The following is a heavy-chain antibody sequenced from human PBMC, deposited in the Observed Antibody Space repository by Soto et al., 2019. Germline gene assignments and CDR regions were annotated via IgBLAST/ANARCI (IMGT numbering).Heavy chain of an antibody. CDR2: IIPIFGTA. CDR3: ARQKRITGTRHNWFDP. J-gene: IGHJ5*02. CDR1: GGTFSSYA. D-gene: IGHD1-7*01. V-gene: IGHV1-69*06. Sequence: SSVKVSCKASGGTFSSYAISWVRQAPGQGLEWMGGIIPIFGTANYAQKFQGRVTITADKSTSTAYMELSSLRSEDTAVYYCARQKRITGTRHNWFDPWGQGTLVTVSS.